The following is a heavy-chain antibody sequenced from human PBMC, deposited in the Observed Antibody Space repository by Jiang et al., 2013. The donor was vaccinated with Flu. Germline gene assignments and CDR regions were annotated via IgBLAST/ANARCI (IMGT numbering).Heavy chain of an antibody. CDR1: GTSFRDFS. D-gene: IGHD4/OR15-4a*01. V-gene: IGHV3-11*01. CDR3: VRELYGGTTSTYDK. CDR2: IRSGGNTV. Sequence: VQLLESGGGLVKPGGSMRLSCVAYGTSFRDFSMYWIRQAPGKGLEWVAYIRSGGNTVSYVDSVKGRFTISRDDGKKSLYLQMNSLGGEDTATYYCVRELYGGTTSTYDKWGQGALVSVS. J-gene: IGHJ4*02.